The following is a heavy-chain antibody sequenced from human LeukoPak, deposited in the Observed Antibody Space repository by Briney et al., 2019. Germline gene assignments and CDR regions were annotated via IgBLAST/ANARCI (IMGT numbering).Heavy chain of an antibody. CDR2: ITSRSSSI. D-gene: IGHD3-10*01. V-gene: IGHV3-48*02. CDR3: ARDSRFGKLLIPYFDY. Sequence: PGGSLRLSCAPSGFTFSSYSMNWVRQAPGKGLEWVSYITSRSSSIYYADSVKGRFTISRDNAQNSLYLQMNSLRDEDTAVYYCARDSRFGKLLIPYFDYWGQGTLVTVSS. CDR1: GFTFSSYS. J-gene: IGHJ4*02.